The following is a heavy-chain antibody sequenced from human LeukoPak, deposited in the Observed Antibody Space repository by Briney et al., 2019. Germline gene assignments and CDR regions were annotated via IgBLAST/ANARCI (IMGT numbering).Heavy chain of an antibody. V-gene: IGHV3-30*04. CDR2: ISYDGSNK. CDR3: ARGRDGSGWFYYYYGMDV. CDR1: GFTFSSYA. D-gene: IGHD6-19*01. Sequence: GGSLRLSCAASGFTFSSYAMHWVRQAPGKGLEWVAVISYDGSNKYYADSVKGRFTISRDNSKNTLYLQMNSLRAEDTAVYYCARGRDGSGWFYYYYGMDVWGQGTTVTVSS. J-gene: IGHJ6*02.